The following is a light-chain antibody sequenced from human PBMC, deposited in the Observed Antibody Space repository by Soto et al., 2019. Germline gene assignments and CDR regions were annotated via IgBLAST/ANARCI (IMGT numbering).Light chain of an antibody. CDR1: QSLVHSDRNTY. CDR2: KVS. V-gene: IGKV2-24*01. J-gene: IGKJ1*01. Sequence: EIVMTQTPLSAPVTLGQSASISCRSSQSLVHSDRNTYLSWFHQRPGHPPRLLIYKVSKRFSGVPDRCGGSGSGTYFTLKIDRVEADDVGLYYCMQLSHFPWTFGQGTKVEV. CDR3: MQLSHFPWT.